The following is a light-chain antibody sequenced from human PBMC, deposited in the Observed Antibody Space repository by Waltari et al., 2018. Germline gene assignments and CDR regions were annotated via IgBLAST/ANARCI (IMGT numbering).Light chain of an antibody. Sequence: DIQMTQSPSSLSASLGDRVTITCRASQSISRYVQWYQQKSGKVPKILIYGASSLQSGVPSRFSGSGSGTEFTLTISSLQPEDFATYYCQQSYSNVLSFGGGTKVEIK. CDR1: QSISRY. CDR2: GAS. J-gene: IGKJ4*01. V-gene: IGKV1-39*01. CDR3: QQSYSNVLS.